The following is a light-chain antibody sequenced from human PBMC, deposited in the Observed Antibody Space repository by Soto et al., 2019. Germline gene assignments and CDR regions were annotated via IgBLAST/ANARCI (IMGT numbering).Light chain of an antibody. Sequence: VVLTQSPGTLSLSPAGIATLSCRASQSVSRRLAWYQQRPGQAPRLLIYGASSRATGIPDRFSGSGSGTDFTLTISRLEPEDFAVYYCQQYGSSPPITFGQGTRLEIK. V-gene: IGKV3-20*01. J-gene: IGKJ5*01. CDR2: GAS. CDR3: QQYGSSPPIT. CDR1: QSVSRR.